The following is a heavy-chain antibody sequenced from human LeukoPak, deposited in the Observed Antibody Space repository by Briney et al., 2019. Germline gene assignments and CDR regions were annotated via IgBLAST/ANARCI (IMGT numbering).Heavy chain of an antibody. V-gene: IGHV3-64*01. CDR3: ARSPYYDILTGYSAFDY. D-gene: IGHD3-9*01. Sequence: PGGSLRLSCAASGFTFSSYAMHWVRQAPGKGLEYVSAISSNGGSTYYANSVKGRFTISRDNSKNTLYLQMGSLRAEDMAVYYCARSPYYDILTGYSAFDYWGQGTLVTVSS. CDR2: ISSNGGST. J-gene: IGHJ4*02. CDR1: GFTFSSYA.